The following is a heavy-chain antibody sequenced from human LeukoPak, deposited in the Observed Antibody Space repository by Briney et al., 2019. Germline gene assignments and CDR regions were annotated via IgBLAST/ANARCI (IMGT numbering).Heavy chain of an antibody. Sequence: GGSLRLSCAASGFTFSSYAMSWVRQAPGKGLEWVSATSGSGGSTYYADSVKGRFTISRDNSKNTLYLQMNSLRAEDTAVYYCARVWRGGWYHFDYWGQGILVTVSS. D-gene: IGHD2-15*01. CDR1: GFTFSSYA. V-gene: IGHV3-23*01. CDR2: TSGSGGST. J-gene: IGHJ4*02. CDR3: ARVWRGGWYHFDY.